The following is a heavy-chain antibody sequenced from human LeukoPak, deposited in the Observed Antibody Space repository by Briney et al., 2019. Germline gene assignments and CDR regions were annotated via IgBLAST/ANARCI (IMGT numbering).Heavy chain of an antibody. J-gene: IGHJ4*02. CDR2: ISNDGGGT. V-gene: IGHV3-23*01. Sequence: GGSLRLSCAASGFIFNNYGLIWVRQAPGKGLQWVSAISNDGGGTTYADSVKGRFTISRDNPKNTLYLQMNRLRAEDTAVYFCAKRGVVIRVILVGFHKEAYYFDSWGQGALVTVSS. CDR1: GFIFNNYG. D-gene: IGHD3-22*01. CDR3: AKRGVVIRVILVGFHKEAYYFDS.